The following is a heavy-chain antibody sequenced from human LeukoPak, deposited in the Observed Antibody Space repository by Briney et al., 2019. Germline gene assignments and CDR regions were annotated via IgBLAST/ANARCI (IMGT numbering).Heavy chain of an antibody. CDR2: INAYNGDT. D-gene: IGHD3-10*01. J-gene: IGHJ3*02. CDR1: NYTFTSYG. Sequence: ASVKVSCKASNYTFTSYGISWVRQAPGQGLEWMAWINAYNGDTNYAQKLQGRVTMTTDTSTSTAYMELRSLRSDDTAVYYCASFTMVRGVIRAFDIWGQGTMVTVSS. V-gene: IGHV1-18*01. CDR3: ASFTMVRGVIRAFDI.